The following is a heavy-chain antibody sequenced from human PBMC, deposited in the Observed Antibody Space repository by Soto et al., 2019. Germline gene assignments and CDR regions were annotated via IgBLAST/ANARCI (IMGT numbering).Heavy chain of an antibody. D-gene: IGHD1-26*01. V-gene: IGHV3-23*01. Sequence: EVQLLVSGGGLVQPGGSLRLSCAASGFTFSSYAMTWVRQAPGKGPEWVSGISGSGGRTYYADSVKGRFTISRDTSKNTLYLQMNSLGAEDTAVYYCAKARGELPYWYFDLWGRGTLVTVSS. J-gene: IGHJ2*01. CDR3: AKARGELPYWYFDL. CDR2: ISGSGGRT. CDR1: GFTFSSYA.